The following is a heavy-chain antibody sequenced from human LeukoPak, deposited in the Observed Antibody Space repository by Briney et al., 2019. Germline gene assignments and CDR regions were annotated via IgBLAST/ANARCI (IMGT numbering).Heavy chain of an antibody. CDR2: IYYSGST. D-gene: IGHD6-19*01. Sequence: SETLSLTCTVSGGSISSYYWSWIRQPPGKGREWIGYIYYSGSTNYNPSLKSRVTISVDTSKNQFSLKLSSVTAADTAVYYCASTIAVAGNSRWFDPWGQGTLVTVSS. CDR1: GGSISSYY. J-gene: IGHJ5*02. CDR3: ASTIAVAGNSRWFDP. V-gene: IGHV4-59*12.